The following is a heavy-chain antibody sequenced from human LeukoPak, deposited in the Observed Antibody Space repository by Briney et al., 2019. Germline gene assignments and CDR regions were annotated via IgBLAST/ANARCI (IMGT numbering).Heavy chain of an antibody. J-gene: IGHJ4*02. Sequence: GGSLRLSCAASGFTFSSHWMSWVRQAPGKGLEWVAVISYDGSNKYYADSVKGRFTISRDNSKNTLYLQMNSLRAEDTAVYYCARGRGGSSYFDYWGQGTLVTVSS. CDR3: ARGRGGSSYFDY. D-gene: IGHD1-26*01. CDR2: ISYDGSNK. V-gene: IGHV3-30*03. CDR1: GFTFSSHW.